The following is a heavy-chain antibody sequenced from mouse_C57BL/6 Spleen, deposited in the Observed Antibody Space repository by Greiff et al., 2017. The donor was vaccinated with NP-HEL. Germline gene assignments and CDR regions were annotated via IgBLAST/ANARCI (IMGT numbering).Heavy chain of an antibody. V-gene: IGHV1-80*01. CDR2: IYPGDGDT. D-gene: IGHD2-4*01. Sequence: VQLQQSGAELVKPGASVKISCKASGYAFSSYWMNWVKQRPGTGLEWIGQIYPGDGDTNYNGKFKGKATLTADKSSSTAYMQLSSLTSEDSAVYFCARREYDYSWFAYWGQGTLVTVSA. CDR1: GYAFSSYW. J-gene: IGHJ3*01. CDR3: ARREYDYSWFAY.